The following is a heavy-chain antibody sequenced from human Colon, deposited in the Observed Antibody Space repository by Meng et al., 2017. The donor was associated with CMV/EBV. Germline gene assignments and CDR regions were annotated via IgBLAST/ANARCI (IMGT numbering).Heavy chain of an antibody. D-gene: IGHD2-8*01. V-gene: IGHV5-51*01. CDR3: VRRRGNFMVDY. CDR1: GFTFSSYA. J-gene: IGHJ4*02. Sequence: GGSLRLSCAGSGFTFSSYALSWVRQAPGKGLEFMGMIFPADSDTRYSPSFQGLVSISADNSLNSAYLQFSSLKASDSAVYYCVRRRGNFMVDYWGQGTLVTVSS. CDR2: IFPADSDT.